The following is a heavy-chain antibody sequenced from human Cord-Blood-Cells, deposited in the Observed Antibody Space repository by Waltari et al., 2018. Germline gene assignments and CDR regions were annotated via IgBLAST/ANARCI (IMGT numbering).Heavy chain of an antibody. CDR1: GGTFRSYP. V-gene: IGHV1-69*09. Sequence: QVQLVQSGAEVKKPGSSVEVSCKASGGTFRSYPISWVRQGPGQGLECKGRFNPNLGIATDPQKFQGRVTITADKSTSTAYRERSSLRSEDTAVYYCARTSDGYFDYWGQGTLVTVSS. J-gene: IGHJ4*02. CDR2: FNPNLGIA. CDR3: ARTSDGYFDY.